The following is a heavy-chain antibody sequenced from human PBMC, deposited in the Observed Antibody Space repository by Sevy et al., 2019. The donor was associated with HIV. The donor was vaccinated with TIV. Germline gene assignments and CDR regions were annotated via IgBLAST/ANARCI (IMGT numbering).Heavy chain of an antibody. CDR3: TRWKAAQSIFDY. D-gene: IGHD6-13*01. CDR1: GFTFGDYC. V-gene: IGHV3-49*04. Sequence: GSLRLSCTASGFTFGDYCMSWVCQAPGKGLEWVAFLKSDVYGGTVDHAASVRGRFVISRDDSKTIAYLQMNDLKTEDTGVYYCTRWKAAQSIFDYWGQGALVTVSS. J-gene: IGHJ4*02. CDR2: LKSDVYGGTV.